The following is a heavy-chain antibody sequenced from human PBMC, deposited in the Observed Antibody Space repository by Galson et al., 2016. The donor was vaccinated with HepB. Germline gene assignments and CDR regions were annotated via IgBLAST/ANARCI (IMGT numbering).Heavy chain of an antibody. D-gene: IGHD5-12*01. Sequence: PALVKPTQTLTLTCTFSGFSLSTRGVAVGWIRQPPGKTLEWLALVFWDDDKRYSPSLKSRLTITKDTSKNQVVLTMTNVDPVDTGTYFCAHRSGYSGGWTFDYWGQGTLVTVSS. CDR2: VFWDDDK. CDR3: AHRSGYSGGWTFDY. J-gene: IGHJ4*02. CDR1: GFSLSTRGVA. V-gene: IGHV2-5*02.